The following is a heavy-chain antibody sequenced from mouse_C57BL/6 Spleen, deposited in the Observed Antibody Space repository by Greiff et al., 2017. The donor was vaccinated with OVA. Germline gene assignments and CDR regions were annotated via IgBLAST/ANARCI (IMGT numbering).Heavy chain of an antibody. CDR2: IWGVGST. CDR1: GFSLTSYG. D-gene: IGHD1-1*01. J-gene: IGHJ3*01. V-gene: IGHV2-6*01. CDR3: ASGYYGSRRFAY. Sequence: VKVVESGPGLVAPSQSLSITCTVSGFSLTSYGVDWVRQSPGKGLEWLGVIWGVGSTNYNSALKSRLSISKDNSKSQVFLKMNSLQTDDTAMYYCASGYYGSRRFAYWGQGTLVTVSA.